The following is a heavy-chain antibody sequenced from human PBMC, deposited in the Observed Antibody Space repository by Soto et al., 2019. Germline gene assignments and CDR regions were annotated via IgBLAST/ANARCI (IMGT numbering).Heavy chain of an antibody. CDR1: GISLSKYV. Sequence: GGSVRLSCAGSGISLSKYVIHSLCKPAGKGREWVEVISNDGSQRYHAEAVTGRVSRARDKSNNTVSFQTDSLRVEDTATHYCAKNRYLEWFIQPSEYWGQGT. J-gene: IGHJ4*02. CDR3: AKNRYLEWFIQPSEY. D-gene: IGHD3-3*01. V-gene: IGHV3-30-3*01. CDR2: ISNDGSQR.